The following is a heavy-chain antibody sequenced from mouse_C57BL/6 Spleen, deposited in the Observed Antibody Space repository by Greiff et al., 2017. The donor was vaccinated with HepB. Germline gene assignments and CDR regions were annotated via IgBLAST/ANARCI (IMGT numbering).Heavy chain of an antibody. V-gene: IGHV1-50*01. D-gene: IGHD2-2*01. Sequence: VQLQQSGAELVKPGASVKLSCKASGYTFTSYWMQWVKQRPGQGLEWIGEIDPSDSYTNYNQKFKGKATLTVDTSSSTAYMQLSSLTSEDSAVYYCARRFGYDYAMDYWGQGTSVTVSS. CDR1: GYTFTSYW. CDR2: IDPSDSYT. CDR3: ARRFGYDYAMDY. J-gene: IGHJ4*01.